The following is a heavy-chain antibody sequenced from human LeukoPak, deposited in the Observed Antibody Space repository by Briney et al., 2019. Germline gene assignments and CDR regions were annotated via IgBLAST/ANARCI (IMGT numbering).Heavy chain of an antibody. CDR2: INRRGHT. V-gene: IGHV3-43*01. CDR1: GFTFDRFT. J-gene: IGHJ4*02. Sequence: GGSLRLSCAASGFTFDRFTIHWVRQTPGKGLEWVSLINRRGHTFYADSVKGRFTISRDNGRNSVFLQMNSLRPEDAALYHCAKEVDCPSDCLFFHSWGQGTLVTVSS. CDR3: AKEVDCPSDCLFFHS. D-gene: IGHD2-21*02.